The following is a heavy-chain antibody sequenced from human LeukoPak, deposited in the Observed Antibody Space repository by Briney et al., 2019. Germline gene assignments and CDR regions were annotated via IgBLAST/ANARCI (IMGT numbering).Heavy chain of an antibody. CDR3: ARDEARYSSGYYPNWFDP. V-gene: IGHV1-18*01. CDR2: ISGYNGYT. Sequence: GASVKVSCKASGYTFTSYGISGVRQAPGQGLDWMGWISGYNGYTHYAHNLQGRVTMTTDTSTSTAYMELRSLRSDDTAVYYCARDEARYSSGYYPNWFDPWGQGTLVTVSS. CDR1: GYTFTSYG. D-gene: IGHD3-22*01. J-gene: IGHJ5*02.